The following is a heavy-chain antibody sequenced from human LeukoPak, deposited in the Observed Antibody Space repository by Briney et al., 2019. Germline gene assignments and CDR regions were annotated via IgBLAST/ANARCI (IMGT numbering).Heavy chain of an antibody. Sequence: GGSLRLSCAASRFTFSSYSMNWVRQAPGKGLEWVSYISSSSSTIYYADSVKGRFTISRDNAKNSLYLQMNSLRAEDTAVYYCARDGGPRSYYYYYGMDVWGQGTTVTVSS. V-gene: IGHV3-48*04. CDR3: ARDGGPRSYYYYYGMDV. CDR1: RFTFSSYS. J-gene: IGHJ6*02. D-gene: IGHD1-14*01. CDR2: ISSSSSTI.